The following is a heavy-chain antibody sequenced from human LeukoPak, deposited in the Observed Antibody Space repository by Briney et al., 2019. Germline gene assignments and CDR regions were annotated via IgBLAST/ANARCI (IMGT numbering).Heavy chain of an antibody. J-gene: IGHJ4*02. CDR3: ARDRSLGGDWPGGGY. CDR2: INSNSGGT. D-gene: IGHD2-21*02. CDR1: GYTFTGYY. V-gene: IGHV1-2*02. Sequence: GASVKVSCTASGYTFTGYYMHWVRQAPGQGLEWMGWINSNSGGTNYAQKFQDRVTMTRDTSISTAYMELRSLRSDDTAVYYCARDRSLGGDWPGGGYWGQGTLVTVSS.